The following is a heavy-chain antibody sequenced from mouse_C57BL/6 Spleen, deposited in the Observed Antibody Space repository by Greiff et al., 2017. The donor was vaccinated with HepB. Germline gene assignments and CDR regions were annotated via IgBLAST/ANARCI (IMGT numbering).Heavy chain of an antibody. Sequence: QVQLKESGAELVRPGTSVKVSCKASGYAFTNYLIEWVKQRPGQGLEWIGVINPGSGGTNYNEKFKGKATLTADKSSSTAYMQLSSLTSEDSAVYFCARGITTVHFDVWGTGTTVTVSS. CDR2: INPGSGGT. J-gene: IGHJ1*03. D-gene: IGHD1-1*01. V-gene: IGHV1-54*01. CDR1: GYAFTNYL. CDR3: ARGITTVHFDV.